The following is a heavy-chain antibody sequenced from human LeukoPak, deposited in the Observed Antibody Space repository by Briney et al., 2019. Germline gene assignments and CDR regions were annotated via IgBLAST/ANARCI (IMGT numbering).Heavy chain of an antibody. D-gene: IGHD1-26*01. CDR3: ARDRLTSGSYFFDY. CDR2: ISGRSSTI. V-gene: IGHV3-48*01. Sequence: GGSLRLSCAASAFTFSDYSTNWVRQAPGKGLEWISYISGRSSTIYYADSVRGRFTISRDNAKNSMYLQMNSLRAEDTAVYYCARDRLTSGSYFFDYWGQGTLVTASS. CDR1: AFTFSDYS. J-gene: IGHJ4*02.